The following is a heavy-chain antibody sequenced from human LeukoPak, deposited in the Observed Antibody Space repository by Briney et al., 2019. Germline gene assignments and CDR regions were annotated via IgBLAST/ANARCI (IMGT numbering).Heavy chain of an antibody. V-gene: IGHV4-59*01. Sequence: SETLSLTCTVSGGSISSYYWSWIRQPPGKGLEWIGYIYYSGGTNYNPPLKSRVTISVDTSKNQFSLKLSSVTAADTAVYYCARARPGYGGNYYFDYWGQGTLVTVSS. CDR3: ARARPGYGGNYYFDY. J-gene: IGHJ4*02. D-gene: IGHD4-23*01. CDR2: IYYSGGT. CDR1: GGSISSYY.